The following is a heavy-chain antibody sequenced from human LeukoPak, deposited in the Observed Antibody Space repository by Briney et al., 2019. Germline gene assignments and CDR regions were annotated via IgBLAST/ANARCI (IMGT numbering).Heavy chain of an antibody. Sequence: GGSLRLSCAMSGSTFSTYAMSWVRQAPGKGLEWVSAIVGSGGSAYYADSVKGRFTISRDNSKNSLYLQMNSLRAEDTAVYYCARDRGYCSGGSCYSRYYYGMDVWGQGTTVTVPS. CDR2: IVGSGGSA. D-gene: IGHD2-15*01. CDR3: ARDRGYCSGGSCYSRYYYGMDV. CDR1: GSTFSTYA. J-gene: IGHJ6*02. V-gene: IGHV3-23*01.